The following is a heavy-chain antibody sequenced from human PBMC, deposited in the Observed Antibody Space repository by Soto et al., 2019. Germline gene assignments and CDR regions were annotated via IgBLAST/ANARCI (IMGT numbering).Heavy chain of an antibody. V-gene: IGHV4-59*12. CDR3: ARADSVLVAKGFDL. Sequence: SETLSLTCTVSGGSISSYYWSWIRQPPGKGLEWIGYIYYSGSTNYNPSLKGRVTISIDKSNNQFSLNLTSVTAADTAVYYCARADSVLVAKGFDLWGQGTLVTVSS. CDR1: GGSISSYY. D-gene: IGHD2-8*02. J-gene: IGHJ4*02. CDR2: IYYSGST.